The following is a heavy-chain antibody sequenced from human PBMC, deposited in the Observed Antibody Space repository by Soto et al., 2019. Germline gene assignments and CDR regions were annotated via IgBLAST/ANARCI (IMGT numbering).Heavy chain of an antibody. V-gene: IGHV3-33*01. J-gene: IGHJ6*02. CDR3: AREDRLYYYGMDV. CDR2: IWYDGSNK. CDR1: GFTFSSYG. Sequence: QVQLVESGGGVVQPGRSLRLSCAASGFTFSSYGMHWVRQAPGKGLEWVAVIWYDGSNKYYADSVKGRFTISRDNSKNTLYLQMNSLRAEDTAVYYCAREDRLYYYGMDVWGQGTTVTVSS.